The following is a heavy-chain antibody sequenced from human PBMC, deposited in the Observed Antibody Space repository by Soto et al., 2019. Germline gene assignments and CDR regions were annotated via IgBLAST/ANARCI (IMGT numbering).Heavy chain of an antibody. CDR3: AKDSTYYSFWNSFSY. V-gene: IGHV3-23*01. J-gene: IGHJ4*02. CDR2: ISGGGDST. Sequence: EVQLMESGGALVQPGGSLRLSCIASGFTFSTFAMNWVRQAPGKGLEWVSTISGGGDSTYYADSVKGRFTIARDNSKTTVYLQKHLLRAEDTVGYYCAKDSTYYSFWNSFSYCGPGTPVSVS. CDR1: GFTFSTFA. D-gene: IGHD3-3*01.